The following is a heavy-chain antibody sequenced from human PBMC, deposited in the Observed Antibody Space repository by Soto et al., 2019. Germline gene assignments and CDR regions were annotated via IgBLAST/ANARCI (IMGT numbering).Heavy chain of an antibody. CDR1: GGSFSGYY. CDR2: INHSGST. D-gene: IGHD6-13*01. V-gene: IGHV4-34*01. Sequence: QVQLQQWGAGLLKPSETLSLTRAVYGGSFSGYYWSWIRQPPGKGLEWIGEINHSGSTNYNPSLKSRVTISVDTSKNQFSLKLSSVTAADTAVYYCASTRIAAADPNNWFDPWGQGTLVTVSS. J-gene: IGHJ5*02. CDR3: ASTRIAAADPNNWFDP.